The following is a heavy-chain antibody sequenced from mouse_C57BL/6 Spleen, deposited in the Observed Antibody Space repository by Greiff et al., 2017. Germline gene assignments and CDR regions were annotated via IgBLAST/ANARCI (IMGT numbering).Heavy chain of an antibody. Sequence: QVQLQQPGAELVKPGASVKLSCKASGYTFTSYWMQWVKQRPGQGLEWIGEIEPSDSYTNYNQKFKGKATLTVDTSSSTAYMQLSSLTSEDSAVYYCANGGLRAWFAYWGQGTLVTVSA. J-gene: IGHJ3*01. CDR3: ANGGLRAWFAY. CDR2: IEPSDSYT. CDR1: GYTFTSYW. D-gene: IGHD2-4*01. V-gene: IGHV1-50*01.